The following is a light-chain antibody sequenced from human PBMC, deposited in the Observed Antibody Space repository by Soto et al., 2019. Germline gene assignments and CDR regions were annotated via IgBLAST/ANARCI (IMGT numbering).Light chain of an antibody. V-gene: IGLV2-14*01. CDR3: SSYTSSSTVV. CDR1: SSDVGGYNY. J-gene: IGLJ2*01. Sequence: QSALTQPASVSGSPGQSITISCAGSSSDVGGYNYVSWYQQYPGKAPKLMIYDVSNRPSGVSNRFSGSKSGDMASLTISGLQSEDEADYYCSSYTSSSTVVFGGGTKVTVL. CDR2: DVS.